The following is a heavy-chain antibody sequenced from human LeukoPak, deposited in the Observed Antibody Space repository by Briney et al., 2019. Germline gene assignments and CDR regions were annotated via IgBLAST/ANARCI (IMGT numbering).Heavy chain of an antibody. Sequence: SETLCLTCTVPGGSLGNYYWSRIRPPPGKGLGWIGYMYYSGSNSYNHALKSRVTISVDTSKIQFSLKLSSVTAADTAVYYCARHTPYGTTGTTFDYWGQGSLVTVSS. V-gene: IGHV4-59*08. CDR1: GGSLGNYY. D-gene: IGHD1-1*01. J-gene: IGHJ4*02. CDR3: ARHTPYGTTGTTFDY. CDR2: MYYSGSN.